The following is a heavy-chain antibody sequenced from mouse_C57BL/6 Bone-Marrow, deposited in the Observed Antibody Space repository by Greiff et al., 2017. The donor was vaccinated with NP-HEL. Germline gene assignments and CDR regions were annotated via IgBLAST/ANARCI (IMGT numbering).Heavy chain of an antibody. CDR1: GFNIKDDY. Sequence: EVQLQESGAELVRPGASVKLSCTVSGFNIKDDYMHWVKQRPEQGLEWIGWIDPENGDTEYASKVQGKATITADTSSNTAYLQLSSLTSEYTAVYYCTTGGSSPYAMDYWGQGTSVTVSS. CDR3: TTGGSSPYAMDY. D-gene: IGHD1-1*01. V-gene: IGHV14-4*01. CDR2: IDPENGDT. J-gene: IGHJ4*01.